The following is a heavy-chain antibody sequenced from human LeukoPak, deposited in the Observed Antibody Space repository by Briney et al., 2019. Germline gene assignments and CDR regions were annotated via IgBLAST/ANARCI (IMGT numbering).Heavy chain of an antibody. CDR3: ARSCSANSCPPDY. V-gene: IGHV1-69*04. J-gene: IGHJ4*02. CDR1: GDPFRTYV. Sequence: ASVKASCKASGDPFRTYVISWVRQAPGQGLQWMGRIIPFLGITNYAQRFQDRVTITADKSTSTAYMELSSLRSEDTAVYYCARSCSANSCPPDYWGQGTLVTVSS. D-gene: IGHD2-2*01. CDR2: IIPFLGIT.